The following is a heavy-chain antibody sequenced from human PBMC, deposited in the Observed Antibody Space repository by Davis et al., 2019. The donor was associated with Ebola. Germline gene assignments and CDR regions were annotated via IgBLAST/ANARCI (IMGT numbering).Heavy chain of an antibody. CDR3: TKGGSGHFDY. CDR2: ISTDGSNT. Sequence: HTGGSLRLSCAASGFTFSSYSMNWVRQAPGKGLVWVSRISTDGSNTNYADSVKGRFSISRDDAKNTLYLQMNSLGAEDTAVYYCTKGGSGHFDYWGQGTLVTVSS. D-gene: IGHD3-10*01. J-gene: IGHJ4*02. V-gene: IGHV3-74*01. CDR1: GFTFSSYS.